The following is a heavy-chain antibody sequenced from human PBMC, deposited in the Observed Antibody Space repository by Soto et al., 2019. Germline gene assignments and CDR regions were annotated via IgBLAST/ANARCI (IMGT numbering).Heavy chain of an antibody. Sequence: QVQLVQSGAEVKKPGASVKVSCKASGYTFTSYGISWVRQASGQGLEWMGWISAYNGNTKYAQKLQGRVTMTTDTSTSTXYXELRSLRSDDTAVYYCARDEAYKWNDGGWFDPWGQGTLVTVSS. CDR2: ISAYNGNT. V-gene: IGHV1-18*01. CDR1: GYTFTSYG. J-gene: IGHJ5*02. D-gene: IGHD1-1*01. CDR3: ARDEAYKWNDGGWFDP.